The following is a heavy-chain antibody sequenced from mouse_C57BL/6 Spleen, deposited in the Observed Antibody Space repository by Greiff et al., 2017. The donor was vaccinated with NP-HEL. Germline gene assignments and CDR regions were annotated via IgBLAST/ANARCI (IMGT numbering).Heavy chain of an antibody. J-gene: IGHJ4*01. V-gene: IGHV5-9*01. CDR2: ISGGGGNT. Sequence: EVKLVESGGGLVKPGGSLKLSCAASGFTFSSYTMSWVRQTPEKRLEWVATISGGGGNTYYPDSVKGRFTISRDNAKNTLYLQMSSLRSEDTALYYCARALNYYYAMDYWGQGTSVTVSS. D-gene: IGHD4-1*02. CDR3: ARALNYYYAMDY. CDR1: GFTFSSYT.